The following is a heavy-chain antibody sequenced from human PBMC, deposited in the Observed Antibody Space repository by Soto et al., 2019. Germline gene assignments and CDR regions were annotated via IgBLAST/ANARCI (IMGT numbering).Heavy chain of an antibody. CDR3: ARLVAAGITYCFDS. V-gene: IGHV2-5*02. CDR1: AFSLSTSGVG. J-gene: IGHJ4*02. Sequence: SGPTLVNPTQTLTLTCTFSAFSLSTSGVGVGWIRQPPGKALEWLTFIYWDDDKRYSPSLKSRLTITKDTSKNQVVLTMTNMDPVDTATYYCARLVAAGITYCFDSWGQGTLVTVSS. CDR2: IYWDDDK. D-gene: IGHD2-21*01.